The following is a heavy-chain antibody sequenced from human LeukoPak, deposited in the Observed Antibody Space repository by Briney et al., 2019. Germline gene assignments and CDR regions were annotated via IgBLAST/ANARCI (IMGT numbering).Heavy chain of an antibody. Sequence: GGSLRLSCAASGFTFSSYAMHWVRQAPGKGLEWVAVISYDGSNKYYADSVKGRFTISRDNSKNTLYLQMNSLRAEDTAVYYCARDYDNSYPLWGDAFDIWGQGTMVTVSS. CDR2: ISYDGSNK. J-gene: IGHJ3*02. CDR3: ARDYDNSYPLWGDAFDI. D-gene: IGHD3-10*01. CDR1: GFTFSSYA. V-gene: IGHV3-30-3*01.